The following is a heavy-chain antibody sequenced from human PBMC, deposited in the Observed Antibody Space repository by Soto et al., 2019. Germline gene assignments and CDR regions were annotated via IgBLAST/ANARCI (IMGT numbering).Heavy chain of an antibody. CDR1: GGSFSDYF. V-gene: IGHV4-34*12. D-gene: IGHD4-17*01. CDR3: ARHLSTATYDY. CDR2: IFHSGTT. Sequence: SETLSLTCAVYGGSFSDYFWSWIRQPPGKGLEWIGEIFHSGTTNYDPSLKSRVTISLDTSKNQFSLKLSSVTAADTAVYYCARHLSTATYDYWGQGTLVTVSS. J-gene: IGHJ4*02.